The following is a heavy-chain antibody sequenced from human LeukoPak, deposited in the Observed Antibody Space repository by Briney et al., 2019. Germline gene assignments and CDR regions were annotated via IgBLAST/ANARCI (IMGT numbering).Heavy chain of an antibody. V-gene: IGHV4-61*08. D-gene: IGHD2-2*01. CDR3: AREAGYCSSTSCYPRAFDI. CDR2: IYYSGST. CDR1: GVSISSGGYY. Sequence: PSETLSLTCTVSGVSISSGGYYWSWIRQHPGKGLEWIGYIYYSGSTNYNPSLKSRVTISVDTSKNQFSLKLSSVTAADTAVYYCAREAGYCSSTSCYPRAFDIWGQGTMVTVSS. J-gene: IGHJ3*02.